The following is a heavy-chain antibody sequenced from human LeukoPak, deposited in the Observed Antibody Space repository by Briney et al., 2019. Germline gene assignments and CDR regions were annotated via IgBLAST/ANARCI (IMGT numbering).Heavy chain of an antibody. D-gene: IGHD6-13*01. CDR3: ARDSQYGSTTRRWFDP. J-gene: IGHJ5*02. CDR2: IYTSGTT. CDR1: GDSISSYY. Sequence: SETLSLTCTASGDSISSYYWSWIRQPAGKGLEWIGRIYTSGTTNYNPSLKSRVTMSLDTSKNQFSLRLSSVTATDSAVYYCARDSQYGSTTRRWFDPWGQGTLVTVSS. V-gene: IGHV4-4*07.